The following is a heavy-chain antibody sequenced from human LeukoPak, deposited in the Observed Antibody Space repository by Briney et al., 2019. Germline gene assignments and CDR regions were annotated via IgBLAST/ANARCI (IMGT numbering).Heavy chain of an antibody. CDR3: AKRLEVVATTIDY. CDR2: INSGGGST. J-gene: IGHJ4*02. CDR1: GFTFSSHA. D-gene: IGHD5-12*01. Sequence: GGSLRLSCAASGFTFSSHAMNWVRQAPGKGLGWVSGINSGGGSTYYADSVKGRFTISRDNSKNTLYLQMNSLRGEDTAVYYCAKRLEVVATTIDYWGQGTLVTVSS. V-gene: IGHV3-23*01.